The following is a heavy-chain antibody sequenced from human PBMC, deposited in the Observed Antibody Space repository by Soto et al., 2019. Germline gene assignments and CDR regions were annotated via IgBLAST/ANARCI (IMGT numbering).Heavy chain of an antibody. Sequence: SVKVSCKASGFTFTSSAVQWVRQARGQRLEWIGWIVVGSGNTNYAQKFQERVTITRDMSTSTAYMELSSLRSEDTAMYYCAAEESGGYYYYGMDVWGQGTTVTVSS. V-gene: IGHV1-58*01. CDR3: AAEESGGYYYYGMDV. J-gene: IGHJ6*02. CDR1: GFTFTSSA. CDR2: IVVGSGNT. D-gene: IGHD3-3*01.